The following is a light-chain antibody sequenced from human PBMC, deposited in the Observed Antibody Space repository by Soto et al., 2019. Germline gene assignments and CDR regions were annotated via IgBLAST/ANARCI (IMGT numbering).Light chain of an antibody. CDR3: CSYAGSSAWV. V-gene: IGLV2-23*01. J-gene: IGLJ3*02. CDR1: SSDVGSYNL. Sequence: SALTQPASVSGSPGQSITISCTGTSSDVGSYNLVSWYQQHPGKAPKLMIYEGSKRPSGVSNRFSGSKSGNTASLTISGLQAEDEADYYCCSYAGSSAWVFGGGTKLTV. CDR2: EGS.